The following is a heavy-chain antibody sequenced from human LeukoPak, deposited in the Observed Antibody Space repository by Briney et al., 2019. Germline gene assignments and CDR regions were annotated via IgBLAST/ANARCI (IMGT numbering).Heavy chain of an antibody. D-gene: IGHD5-12*01. CDR1: GFTFSSYA. CDR2: ITGSDGAT. Sequence: GGPLSLSCAASGFTFSSYAMNWVRQAAGKGLKWVSSITGSDGATVYADSVKGRFTISRDNSKNTLYLQMNSLRAEDTAVYYCARGGGYDSLDYWGQGTLVTVSS. CDR3: ARGGGYDSLDY. V-gene: IGHV3-23*01. J-gene: IGHJ4*02.